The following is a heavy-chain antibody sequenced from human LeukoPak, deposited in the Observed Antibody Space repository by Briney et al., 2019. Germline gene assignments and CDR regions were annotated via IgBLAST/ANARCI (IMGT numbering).Heavy chain of an antibody. D-gene: IGHD5-18*01. V-gene: IGHV4-4*02. J-gene: IGHJ4*02. Sequence: GSLRLSCAAASGFTFRAYWMSWVRQPPGKGLEWIGSIFYTGSTTYYNPSLKSRVTISVDTSKNQFSLKLSSVTAADTAVYYCARGIRDTAMVLDYWGQGTLVTVSS. CDR1: SGFTFRAYW. CDR2: IFYTGST. CDR3: ARGIRDTAMVLDY.